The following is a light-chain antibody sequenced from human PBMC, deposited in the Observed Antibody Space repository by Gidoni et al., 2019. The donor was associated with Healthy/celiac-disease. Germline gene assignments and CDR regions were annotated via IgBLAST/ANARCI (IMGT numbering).Light chain of an antibody. CDR3: QQYYSTPYT. Sequence: DIVMTQSPDSLAVSLGERATINCKSSQSVLYSSNNKNYLAWYQQKPGQPPKLLIYCASTRESGVPDRFSGSGSGTDFTLPISSLQAEDLAVYYCQQYYSTPYTFGQGTKLEIK. V-gene: IGKV4-1*01. CDR1: QSVLYSSNNKNY. J-gene: IGKJ2*01. CDR2: CAS.